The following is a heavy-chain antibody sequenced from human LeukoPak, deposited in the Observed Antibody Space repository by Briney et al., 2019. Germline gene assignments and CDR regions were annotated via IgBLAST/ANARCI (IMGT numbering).Heavy chain of an antibody. V-gene: IGHV1-2*02. CDR2: LNPQTGDT. CDR1: RYAFSAYY. Sequence: GASVKVSCKASRYAFSAYYMHWVRQAPGQGLEWMGWLNPQTGDTHFAQKFQGTVTMTRDTSISTAYMELSSLRSDDTAVYYCARGVAGVYFYYYMDVWGKGTTVTVSS. D-gene: IGHD1-14*01. CDR3: ARGVAGVYFYYYMDV. J-gene: IGHJ6*03.